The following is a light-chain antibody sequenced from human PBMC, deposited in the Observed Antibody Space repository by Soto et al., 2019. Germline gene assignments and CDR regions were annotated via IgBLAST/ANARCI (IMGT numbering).Light chain of an antibody. J-gene: IGLJ1*01. Sequence: QQPLGSGTGRHKATSSGYASSSQVGSNSVNWYQQLQGTAPKLLTYSNDRRPSGVPDRFSGSKSGTSASLAISGLQPEDEADYSCAACDASLHGYVVATGTKVKVL. V-gene: IGLV1-44*01. CDR3: AACDASLHGYV. CDR1: SSQVGSNS. CDR2: SND.